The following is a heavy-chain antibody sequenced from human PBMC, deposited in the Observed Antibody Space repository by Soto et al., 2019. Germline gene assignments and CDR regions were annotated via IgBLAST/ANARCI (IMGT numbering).Heavy chain of an antibody. CDR3: AKGYCSGGSCYSNWFDP. J-gene: IGHJ5*02. CDR2: ISYDGSNK. CDR1: GFTFSSYG. V-gene: IGHV3-30*18. Sequence: QVQLVESGGGVVQPGRSLRLSCAASGFTFSSYGMHWVRQAPGKGLEWVAVISYDGSNKYYADSVKGRFTISRDNSKNTLYLQRNSLRAEDTAVYYCAKGYCSGGSCYSNWFDPWGQGTLVTVSS. D-gene: IGHD2-15*01.